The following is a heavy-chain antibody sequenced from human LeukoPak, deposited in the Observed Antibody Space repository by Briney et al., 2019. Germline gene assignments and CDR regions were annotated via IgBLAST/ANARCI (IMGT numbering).Heavy chain of an antibody. J-gene: IGHJ4*02. CDR2: IKGGGGDP. Sequence: GESLRLSCAASGFTFSTYAMGWVRQAPGMRLEWVSSIKGGGGDPFYADSVKGRFTISRDNSKNTLYLQMNSLRAEDTAVYYCAKSRLWFGELLGEFDYWGQGTLVTVSS. D-gene: IGHD3-10*01. V-gene: IGHV3-23*01. CDR1: GFTFSTYA. CDR3: AKSRLWFGELLGEFDY.